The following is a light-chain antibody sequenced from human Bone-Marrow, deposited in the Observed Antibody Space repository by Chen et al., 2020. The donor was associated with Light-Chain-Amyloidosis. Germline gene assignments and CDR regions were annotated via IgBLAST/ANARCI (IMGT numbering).Light chain of an antibody. V-gene: IGKV3-15*01. Sequence: EIVMTQSPAILSASPGERATLSCRASQDVGSDLGWYQQKPGQPPRFLMYRYTRATDVPARFSGSGSWTDFTLTISSLQSEDFAVYYCKKWGDWPLTFGGGTKVEIK. CDR1: QDVGSD. CDR3: KKWGDWPLT. J-gene: IGKJ4*01. CDR2: RY.